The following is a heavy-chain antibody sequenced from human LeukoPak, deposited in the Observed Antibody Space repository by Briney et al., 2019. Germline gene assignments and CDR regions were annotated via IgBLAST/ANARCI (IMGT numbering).Heavy chain of an antibody. CDR1: GYTFTGYY. Sequence: ASVKVSCKASGYTFTGYYMHWVRQAPGQGREGMGWINPNSGGTNYAQKFQGRVTMTRDTSISTAYMELSRLRSDDTAVYYCARDTGYSYGYLIFDYWGQGTLVTVSS. CDR3: ARDTGYSYGYLIFDY. J-gene: IGHJ4*02. D-gene: IGHD5-18*01. V-gene: IGHV1-2*02. CDR2: INPNSGGT.